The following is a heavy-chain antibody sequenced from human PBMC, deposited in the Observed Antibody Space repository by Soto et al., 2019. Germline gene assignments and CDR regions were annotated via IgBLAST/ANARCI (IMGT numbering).Heavy chain of an antibody. CDR3: ARAYLGRLPRRADYYYALDV. D-gene: IGHD1-26*01. V-gene: IGHV3-13*05. J-gene: IGHJ6*02. CDR2: IGSAHDP. CDR1: GFTFSTYD. Sequence: CAASGFTFSTYDMHWVRQVPGKGLEWVSAIGSAHDPYYLGSVKGRFSISRENAKNSLYLQMNSLTTGDTAVYYCARAYLGRLPRRADYYYALDVWGQGTTVTVSS.